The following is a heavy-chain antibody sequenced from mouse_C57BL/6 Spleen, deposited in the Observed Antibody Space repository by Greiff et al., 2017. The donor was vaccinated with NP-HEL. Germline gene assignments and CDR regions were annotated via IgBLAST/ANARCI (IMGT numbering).Heavy chain of an antibody. D-gene: IGHD1-1*01. CDR1: GYTFTDYY. CDR2: INPNNGGT. Sequence: IQLQQSGPELVKPGASVKISCKASGYTFTDYYLNWVKQSHGKSLEWIGDINPNNGGTSYNQKFKGKGTFTVDKSSSTAYMELRSLTSEDYAVYYCARPSSYYYGSSPWFAYWGQGTLVTVTA. J-gene: IGHJ3*01. CDR3: ARPSSYYYGSSPWFAY. V-gene: IGHV1-26*01.